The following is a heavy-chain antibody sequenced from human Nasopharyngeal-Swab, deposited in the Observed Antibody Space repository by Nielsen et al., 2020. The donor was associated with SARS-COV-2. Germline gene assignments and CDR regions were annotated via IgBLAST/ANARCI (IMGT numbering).Heavy chain of an antibody. CDR3: ARDPNSSWLPLDY. V-gene: IGHV1-69*04. D-gene: IGHD6-13*01. CDR2: IIPIPGRT. J-gene: IGHJ4*02. Sequence: VKVSCKAFGGTFSSFAFSWVRQAPGQGLEWMGRIIPIPGRTNYAQKFQGRVTISADKSTSTAYMELSSLRSEDTAMYYCARDPNSSWLPLDYWGQGTLVTVSS. CDR1: GGTFSSFA.